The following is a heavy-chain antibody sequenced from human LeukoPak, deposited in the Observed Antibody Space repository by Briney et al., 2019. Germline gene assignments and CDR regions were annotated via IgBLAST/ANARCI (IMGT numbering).Heavy chain of an antibody. CDR2: INPNSGGT. Sequence: ASVKVSCKASGYTFTSYGISWVRQAPGQGLEWMGWINPNSGGTNYAQKLQGRVTMTTDTSTSTAYMELRSLRSDDTAVYYCARDLTVVPVFDYWGQGTLLSVCS. CDR1: GYTFTSYG. CDR3: ARDLTVVPVFDY. V-gene: IGHV1-18*01. J-gene: IGHJ4*02. D-gene: IGHD2-2*01.